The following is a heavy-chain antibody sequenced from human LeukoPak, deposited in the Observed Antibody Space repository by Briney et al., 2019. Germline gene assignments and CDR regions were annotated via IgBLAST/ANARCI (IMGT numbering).Heavy chain of an antibody. CDR1: GFTFSNYA. CDR2: ISYDGNNK. Sequence: GGSLRLPCAASGFTFSNYAMHWVRRAPGKGLEWVALISYDGNNKYNADSVKGRFTISRDNSKNTLYLEMSRLRADDTALYYCARDWGMTAVYSIDYWGQGTLVTVSS. V-gene: IGHV3-30-3*01. J-gene: IGHJ4*02. CDR3: ARDWGMTAVYSIDY. D-gene: IGHD4-11*01.